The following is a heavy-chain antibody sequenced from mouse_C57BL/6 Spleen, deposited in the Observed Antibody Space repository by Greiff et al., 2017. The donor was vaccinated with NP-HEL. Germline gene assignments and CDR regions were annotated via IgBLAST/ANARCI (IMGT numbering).Heavy chain of an antibody. CDR2: IWTGGGT. Sequence: QVQLKESGPGLVAPSQRLSIPFTFSGFSLTRYSISWVRQPPGKGLEWLGVIWTGGGTNYNSALKSRLSISKDNSKSQVFLKMNSLQTDDTARYYCARNRSMDYWGQGTSVTVSS. CDR3: ARNRSMDY. J-gene: IGHJ4*01. CDR1: GFSLTRYS. V-gene: IGHV2-9-1*01.